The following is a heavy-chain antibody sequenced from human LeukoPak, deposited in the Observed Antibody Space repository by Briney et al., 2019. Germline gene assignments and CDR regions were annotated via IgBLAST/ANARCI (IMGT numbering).Heavy chain of an antibody. CDR3: ARQLMIDYYYYYYYMDV. J-gene: IGHJ6*03. CDR1: GGSFSGYY. V-gene: IGHV4-34*01. CDR2: INHSGST. D-gene: IGHD3-22*01. Sequence: SETLSLTCAVSGGSFSGYYWNWIRQPPGKGLEWIGEINHSGSTNYNPSLKSRVTISIDTSKNQFSLKLSSVTAADTAVYYCARQLMIDYYYYYYYMDVWGRGTTVTISS.